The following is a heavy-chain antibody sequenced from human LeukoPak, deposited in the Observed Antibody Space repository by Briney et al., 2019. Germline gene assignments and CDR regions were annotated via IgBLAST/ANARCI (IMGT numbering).Heavy chain of an antibody. J-gene: IGHJ4*02. CDR3: AREGSSWAPFDY. Sequence: GGSLRLSCAASGFTFSSSGMHWVRQAPGKGLEWVSFIPHVGSNKYYADSVKARFTVSRDDSKNTLYLQMNTLRAEDTAVYYCAREGSSWAPFDYWGQGTLVTVSS. V-gene: IGHV3-30*19. CDR2: IPHVGSNK. D-gene: IGHD6-13*01. CDR1: GFTFSSSG.